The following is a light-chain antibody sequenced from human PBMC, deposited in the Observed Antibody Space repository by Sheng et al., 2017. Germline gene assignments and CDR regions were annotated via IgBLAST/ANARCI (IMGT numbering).Light chain of an antibody. Sequence: EIVLTQSPATLSLSPGERATLSCGASQSVSSGYLAWYQQKPGLAPRLLIYDASSRDTGIPDRFSGSGSGTDFTLTISRLEAEDSAVYYCQQYGSSPRTFGQGTKVEIK. J-gene: IGKJ1*01. CDR2: DAS. CDR1: QSVSSGY. CDR3: QQYGSSPRT. V-gene: IGKV3D-20*01.